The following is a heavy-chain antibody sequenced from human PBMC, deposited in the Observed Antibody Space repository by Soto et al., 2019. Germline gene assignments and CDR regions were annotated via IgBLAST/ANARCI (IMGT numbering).Heavy chain of an antibody. CDR3: ARGGHVVVVTAALDY. D-gene: IGHD2-21*02. CDR1: GDTFTDYY. Sequence: QAQQMQSGAEVKKPGASVKVSCKASGDTFTDYYIHWVRQAPGQGLEWMGTVNPSGGHTTYAQHFLGRVTMTRDTSTSTLYMELTSLTSDDTAIYYCARGGHVVVVTAALDYWGQGTLVAVSS. J-gene: IGHJ4*02. CDR2: VNPSGGHT. V-gene: IGHV1-46*01.